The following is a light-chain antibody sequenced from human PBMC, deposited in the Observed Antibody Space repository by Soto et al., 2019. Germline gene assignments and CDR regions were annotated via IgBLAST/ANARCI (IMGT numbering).Light chain of an antibody. Sequence: EIVMTHSPATLSVSPGERATLSCRASQSVSNNLAWYQQKPGQAPRLLIYGASTRATAIPARFSGSGSGTEFTLTISSLQSEDFAVYYCQQLNYWPRITFGQGTRLEIK. V-gene: IGKV3-15*01. CDR3: QQLNYWPRIT. CDR1: QSVSNN. J-gene: IGKJ5*01. CDR2: GAS.